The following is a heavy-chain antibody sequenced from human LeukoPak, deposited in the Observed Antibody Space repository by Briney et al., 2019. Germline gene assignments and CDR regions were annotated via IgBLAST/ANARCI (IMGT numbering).Heavy chain of an antibody. CDR2: INHSGST. CDR1: GGSFSGYY. V-gene: IGHV4-34*01. Sequence: PSETLSLTCAVYGGSFSGYYWSWIRQPPGKGLEWIGEINHSGSTNYNPSLKSRVTISVDTSKNQFSLKLSSVTVADTAVYYCARGRRGRGRIFSSFFLDYWGQGTLVTVSS. CDR3: ARGRRGRGRIFSSFFLDY. J-gene: IGHJ4*02. D-gene: IGHD6-6*01.